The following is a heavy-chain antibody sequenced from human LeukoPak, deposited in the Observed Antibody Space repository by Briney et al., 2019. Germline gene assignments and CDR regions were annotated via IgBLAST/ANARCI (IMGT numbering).Heavy chain of an antibody. CDR3: ARGTDYDFWSGYYRY. V-gene: IGHV1-69*05. Sequence: ASVKVSCKASGGTFSSYAISWVRQAPGQGLEWMGRIIPIFGTANYAQKFQGRVTITTDESTSTAYMELSSLRSEDTAVYYCARGTDYDFWSGYYRYWGQGTLVTVSS. D-gene: IGHD3-3*01. CDR2: IIPIFGTA. J-gene: IGHJ4*02. CDR1: GGTFSSYA.